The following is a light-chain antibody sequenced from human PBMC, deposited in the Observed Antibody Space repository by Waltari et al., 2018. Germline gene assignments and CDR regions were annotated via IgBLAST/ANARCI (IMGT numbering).Light chain of an antibody. J-gene: IGLJ2*01. CDR3: HSRDASGVAGS. CDR2: YKN. Sequence: SSELTHDPAVSVAMGQTVRITCQGDRLRSYYASWYQQRPGQAPILVIYYKNNRPSGVPDRFSGSSSHNTGSLTITGAQAEDEASYYCHSRDASGVAGSFGGGTKLTVL. V-gene: IGLV3-19*01. CDR1: RLRSYY.